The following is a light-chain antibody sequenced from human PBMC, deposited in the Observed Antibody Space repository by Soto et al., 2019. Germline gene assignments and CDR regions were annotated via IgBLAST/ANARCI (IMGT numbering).Light chain of an antibody. CDR3: QSHDSSLSGSRV. V-gene: IGLV1-40*01. Sequence: QSVLTQPPSVSGAPGQRVTISCTGSSSNIGAGYDVHWYQQLPGTAPKLLIYGNSNRPSGVPDRFSGSKSGTSASLAITGLQAEDVADYYCQSHDSSLSGSRVCGTATKVTVL. J-gene: IGLJ1*01. CDR1: SSNIGAGYD. CDR2: GNS.